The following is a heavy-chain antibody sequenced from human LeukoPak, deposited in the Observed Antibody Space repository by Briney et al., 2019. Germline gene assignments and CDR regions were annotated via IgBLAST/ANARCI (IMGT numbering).Heavy chain of an antibody. CDR3: AKDAQLVLDY. CDR1: GFTFSSYG. D-gene: IGHD6-13*01. J-gene: IGHJ4*02. Sequence: PGGSLRLSCAASGFTFSSYGMHWVRQAPGKGLEWVAVISYDGSNKYYADSVKGRFTISRDNSKNTLYLQMNGLRAEDTAVYYCAKDAQLVLDYWGQGTLVTVSS. CDR2: ISYDGSNK. V-gene: IGHV3-30*18.